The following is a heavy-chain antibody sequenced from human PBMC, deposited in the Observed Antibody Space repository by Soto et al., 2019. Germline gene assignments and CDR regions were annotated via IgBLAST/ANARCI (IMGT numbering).Heavy chain of an antibody. D-gene: IGHD6-13*01. Sequence: QVQLVQSGAEVKKPGASVKVSCKVSGYTLTELSMHWVRQAPGKGLEGMGGFDPEDGETIYAQKFQGRVTMTEDTSTDTAYMELSSLRSEDTAVYYCATGDRPGIAAAYYYYYYMDVWGKGTTVTVSS. CDR2: FDPEDGET. V-gene: IGHV1-24*01. CDR1: GYTLTELS. J-gene: IGHJ6*03. CDR3: ATGDRPGIAAAYYYYYYMDV.